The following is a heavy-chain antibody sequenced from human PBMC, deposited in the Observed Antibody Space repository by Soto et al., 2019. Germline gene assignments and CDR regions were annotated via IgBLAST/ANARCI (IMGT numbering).Heavy chain of an antibody. CDR2: MYHSGST. V-gene: IGHV4-39*01. Sequence: PSETLSLTCTVSGGSIRSNSDFLAWVRQPPGKGLEWIGTMYHSGSTYSNPSLKSRVTISVDTPKKQFSLKLTSVTAADTGVYYCARGSGAYYYYGMDVWGQGTTVTSP. D-gene: IGHD3-10*01. J-gene: IGHJ6*02. CDR1: GGSIRSNSDF. CDR3: ARGSGAYYYYGMDV.